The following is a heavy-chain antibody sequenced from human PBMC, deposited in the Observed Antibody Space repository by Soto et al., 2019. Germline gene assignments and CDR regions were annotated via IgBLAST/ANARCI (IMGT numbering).Heavy chain of an antibody. V-gene: IGHV1-8*01. CDR3: ARGASRDAFDI. CDR2: MNPNSGNT. CDR1: GYSFTSHA. Sequence: ASVKVSCKASGYSFTSHAIHWVRQAPGQRLEWMGWMNPNSGNTGYAQKFQGRVTMTRNTSISTAYMELSSLRSEDTAVYYCARGASRDAFDIWGQGTMVTVSS. J-gene: IGHJ3*02.